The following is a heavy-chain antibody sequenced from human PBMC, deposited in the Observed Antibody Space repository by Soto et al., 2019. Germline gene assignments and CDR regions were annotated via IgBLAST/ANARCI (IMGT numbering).Heavy chain of an antibody. Sequence: ASVKVSCKASGYTFTGYYIYWLRQAPGQGLEWMGWVNPNSGGTNYAQKFQGRVTMTRDTSISTAYMELNRLRSDDTAVYYCARDQSPSSGWPGMDVWGQGTTVTVSS. D-gene: IGHD6-19*01. CDR1: GYTFTGYY. V-gene: IGHV1-2*02. CDR2: VNPNSGGT. CDR3: ARDQSPSSGWPGMDV. J-gene: IGHJ6*02.